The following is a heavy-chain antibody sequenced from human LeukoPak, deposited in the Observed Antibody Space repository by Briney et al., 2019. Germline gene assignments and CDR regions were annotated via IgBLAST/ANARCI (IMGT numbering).Heavy chain of an antibody. D-gene: IGHD5-12*01. CDR1: GGSISSYY. V-gene: IGHV4-59*01. CDR3: ARDSNSGYDI. J-gene: IGHJ3*02. Sequence: SETLSLTCTVSGGSISSYYWSWIRQPPGKGLEWIGYIYYSGSTNYNPSLKSQVTISVDTSKNQFSLKLSSVTAADTAVYYCARDSNSGYDIWGQGTMVTVSS. CDR2: IYYSGST.